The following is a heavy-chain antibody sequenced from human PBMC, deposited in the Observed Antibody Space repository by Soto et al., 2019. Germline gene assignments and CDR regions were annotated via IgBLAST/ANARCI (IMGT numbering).Heavy chain of an antibody. CDR3: ARAGGSSWTLGYYYYYGMDV. V-gene: IGHV4-30-4*01. Sequence: SETLSLTCTVSGGSISSGDYYWSWIRQPPGKGKERIGYIYYSGSTYYNPSLKSRVTISVDTSKNQFSLKLSSVTAADTAVYYCARAGGSSWTLGYYYYYGMDVWGQGTTVTVSS. J-gene: IGHJ6*02. CDR2: IYYSGST. D-gene: IGHD6-13*01. CDR1: GGSISSGDYY.